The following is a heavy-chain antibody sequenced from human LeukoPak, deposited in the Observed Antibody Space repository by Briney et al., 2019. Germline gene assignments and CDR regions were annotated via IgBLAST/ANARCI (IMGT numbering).Heavy chain of an antibody. J-gene: IGHJ6*03. Sequence: PGGSPRLSCEASGFTFRSYAMTWVRQAPGKGLEWVSAISGSGAKTYYADSVKGRFTISRDNSKNTLYLQMNSLRAEDTAVYYCARYYDFWSGYLGPSYYYYYMDVWGKGTTVTVSS. CDR3: ARYYDFWSGYLGPSYYYYYMDV. V-gene: IGHV3-23*01. D-gene: IGHD3-3*01. CDR1: GFTFRSYA. CDR2: ISGSGAKT.